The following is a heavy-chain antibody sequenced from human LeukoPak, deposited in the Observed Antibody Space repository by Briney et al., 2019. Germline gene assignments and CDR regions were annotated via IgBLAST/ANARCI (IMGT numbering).Heavy chain of an antibody. V-gene: IGHV3-30*02. Sequence: PGGSLRDSCAASGFTFSTYAMHWVRQAPGKGLEWVAFIWPDGSKKYYADSVKGRFAISRENSKNTVYLQMNDLRPEDTALYFCAKISSSAESNFPCWGEGTLLTVSS. D-gene: IGHD2/OR15-2a*01. CDR1: GFTFSTYA. J-gene: IGHJ4*02. CDR2: IWPDGSKK. CDR3: AKISSSAESNFPC.